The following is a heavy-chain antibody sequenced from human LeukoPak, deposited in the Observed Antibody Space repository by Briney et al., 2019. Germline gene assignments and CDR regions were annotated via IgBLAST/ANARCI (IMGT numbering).Heavy chain of an antibody. Sequence: SETLSLTCTVSGDSISSSDYYRGWIRQPPGKGLEWIGSIYYSGSTYYKPSLRSRVTISVDTSKSQFSLKLSSVTAADTAVYYCARHQGGDGYNYYYYYMDVWGKGTTVTVSS. J-gene: IGHJ6*03. D-gene: IGHD5-24*01. CDR1: GDSISSSDYY. CDR2: IYYSGST. V-gene: IGHV4-39*01. CDR3: ARHQGGDGYNYYYYYMDV.